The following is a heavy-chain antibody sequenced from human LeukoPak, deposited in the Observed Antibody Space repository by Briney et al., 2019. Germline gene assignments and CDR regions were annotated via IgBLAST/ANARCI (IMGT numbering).Heavy chain of an antibody. CDR2: ISVSGTTI. CDR3: AKDGYYYADYYYYMDV. D-gene: IGHD3-10*01. Sequence: PGGSLRLSCAASGFTFSDYEMNWVRQAPGKGLEWLSHISVSGTTIHYADSVKGRFTISRDNSKNTLYLQMNSLRAEDTAVYYCAKDGYYYADYYYYMDVWGKGTTVTISS. CDR1: GFTFSDYE. V-gene: IGHV3-48*03. J-gene: IGHJ6*03.